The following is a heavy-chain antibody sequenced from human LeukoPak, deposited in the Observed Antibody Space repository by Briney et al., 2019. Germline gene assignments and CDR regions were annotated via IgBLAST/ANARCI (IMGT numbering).Heavy chain of an antibody. CDR2: ISGSGGST. CDR1: GFTVSSNS. Sequence: PGGSLRLSCTVSGFTVSSNSMSWVRQAPGKGLEWVSAISGSGGSTYYADSVKGRFTISRGNSKNTLYLQMNSLRAEDTAVYYCAKDIRDYYGSGSPVYFDYWGQGTLVTVSS. V-gene: IGHV3-23*01. D-gene: IGHD3-10*01. J-gene: IGHJ4*02. CDR3: AKDIRDYYGSGSPVYFDY.